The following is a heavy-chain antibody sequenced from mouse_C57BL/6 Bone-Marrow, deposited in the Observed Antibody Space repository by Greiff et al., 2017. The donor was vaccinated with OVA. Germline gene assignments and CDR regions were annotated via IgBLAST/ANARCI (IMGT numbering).Heavy chain of an antibody. V-gene: IGHV1-4*01. CDR1: GYTFTSYT. CDR3: ARIGAQATFYAMDY. Sequence: QVQLQQSGAELARPGASVKMSCKASGYTFTSYTMHWVKQRPGQGLEWIGYINPSSGYTKYNQKFKDKATLTADKSSSTAYMQLSSLTSEDSAVYYCARIGAQATFYAMDYWGQGTSVTVSS. CDR2: INPSSGYT. D-gene: IGHD3-2*02. J-gene: IGHJ4*01.